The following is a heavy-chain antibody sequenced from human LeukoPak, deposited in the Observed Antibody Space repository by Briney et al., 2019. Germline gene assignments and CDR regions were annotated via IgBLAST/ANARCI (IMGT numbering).Heavy chain of an antibody. D-gene: IGHD2-2*01. CDR2: IIPILGIA. CDR3: ARDWVYCSSTSCYDYYYYGMDV. J-gene: IGHJ6*02. V-gene: IGHV1-69*04. Sequence: ASVTVSFKASGGTFSSYAISWVRHAPGQGLGWVGRIIPILGIANYAQKFQGRVTITADKSTSTAYMELSSLRSEDTAVYYCARDWVYCSSTSCYDYYYYGMDVWGQGTTVTVSS. CDR1: GGTFSSYA.